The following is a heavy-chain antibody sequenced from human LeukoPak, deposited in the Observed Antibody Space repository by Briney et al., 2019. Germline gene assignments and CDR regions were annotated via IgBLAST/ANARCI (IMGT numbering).Heavy chain of an antibody. CDR1: GFIFSSYG. J-gene: IGHJ4*02. CDR2: ISGGGGST. CDR3: AMQWLVAYYFDF. Sequence: PGGSLRLSCVASGFIFSSYGMSWVRQTPGKGLEWVSGISGGGGSTLYADSVKGRFTISRDNSKNTLYLQMNSLRADDTATYYCAMQWLVAYYFDFWGQGTLVTVSS. V-gene: IGHV3-23*01. D-gene: IGHD6-19*01.